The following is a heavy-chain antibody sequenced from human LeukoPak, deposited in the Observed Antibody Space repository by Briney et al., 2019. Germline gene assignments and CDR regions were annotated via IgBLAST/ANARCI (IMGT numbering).Heavy chain of an antibody. CDR2: IYSGGST. CDR1: GFTVSSNY. V-gene: IGHV3-66*01. J-gene: IGHJ3*02. Sequence: GGSLILSCAASGFTVSSNYMSWVRQAPGKGLEWVSVIYSGGSTYYADSVKGRFTISRDNSKNTLYLQMNSLRAEDTAVYYCARELYLVDAFDIWGQGTMVTVSS. D-gene: IGHD2-2*02. CDR3: ARELYLVDAFDI.